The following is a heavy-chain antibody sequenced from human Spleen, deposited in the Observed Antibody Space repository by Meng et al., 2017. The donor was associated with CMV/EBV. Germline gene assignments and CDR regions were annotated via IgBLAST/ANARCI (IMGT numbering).Heavy chain of an antibody. D-gene: IGHD3-9*01. CDR1: GFTFNSYA. CDR3: ARDTYYDYLNHFDY. V-gene: IGHV3-23*01. Sequence: ETLSLTCAASGFTFNSYAMNWVRQAPGKGLEWVSTISDSGGNTYYPDSVKGRFTISRDNVKNSLFLQVNSLRAGDTAVYYCARDTYYDYLNHFDYWGQGTLVTVSS. CDR2: ISDSGGNT. J-gene: IGHJ4*02.